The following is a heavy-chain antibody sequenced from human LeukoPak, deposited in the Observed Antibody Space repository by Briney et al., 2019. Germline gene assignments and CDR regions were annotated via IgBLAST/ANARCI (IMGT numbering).Heavy chain of an antibody. CDR1: GYTFTSYD. D-gene: IGHD3-16*02. CDR3: ARCDYDYVWGSYRYDY. V-gene: IGHV1-8*01. J-gene: IGHJ4*02. Sequence: ASGKVSCKASGYTFTSYDINWVRQATGQGLEWMGWMNPNSGNTGYAQQFQGRVTMTRNTSISTAYMELSSLRSEDTAVYYCARCDYDYVWGSYRYDYWGQGTLVTVSS. CDR2: MNPNSGNT.